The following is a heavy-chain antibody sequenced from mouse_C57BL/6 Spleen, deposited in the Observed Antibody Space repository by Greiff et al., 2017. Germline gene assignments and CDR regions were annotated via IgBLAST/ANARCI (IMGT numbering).Heavy chain of an antibody. CDR2: INPSTGGT. CDR3: APTMVTTRDFAY. V-gene: IGHV1-42*01. D-gene: IGHD2-9*01. J-gene: IGHJ3*01. CDR1: GYSFTGYY. Sequence: EVQLQQSGPELVQPGASVKISCKASGYSFTGYYMNWVKQSPEKSLEWIGEINPSTGGTTYNQKFKAKATLTVDKSSSTAYMQLKSLTSEDSAVYYCAPTMVTTRDFAYWGQGTLVTVSA.